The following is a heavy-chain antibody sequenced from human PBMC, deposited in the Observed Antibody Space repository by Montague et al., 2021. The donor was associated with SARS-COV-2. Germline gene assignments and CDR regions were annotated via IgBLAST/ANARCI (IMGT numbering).Heavy chain of an antibody. CDR2: IYHSGST. J-gene: IGHJ6*02. Sequence: SETLSLTCTVSGGSISGYYWSWIRQSPGKGLEWIGYIYHSGSTEYNPFLESRVTVSVDRSKNQVSLKLSSVTPADTAVYYCARLLRSCSNGVCRTYYYYAMDVWGQGTTVTVSS. CDR1: GGSISGYY. V-gene: IGHV4-59*01. CDR3: ARLLRSCSNGVCRTYYYYAMDV. D-gene: IGHD2-8*01.